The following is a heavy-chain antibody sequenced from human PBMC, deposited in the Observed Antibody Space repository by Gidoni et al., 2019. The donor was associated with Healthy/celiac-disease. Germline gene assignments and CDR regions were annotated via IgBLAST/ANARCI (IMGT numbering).Heavy chain of an antibody. Sequence: EVQLLESGGGLVQPGGSLRLSCAASGFTFSSYAMSWVRQAPGKGLEWVSAISGSGGSTYYADSVKGRFTISRDNSKNTLYLQMNSLRAEDTAVYYCAKSGYSYGSDIEDYYYGMDVWGQGTTVTVSS. D-gene: IGHD5-18*01. V-gene: IGHV3-23*01. CDR2: ISGSGGST. J-gene: IGHJ6*02. CDR3: AKSGYSYGSDIEDYYYGMDV. CDR1: GFTFSSYA.